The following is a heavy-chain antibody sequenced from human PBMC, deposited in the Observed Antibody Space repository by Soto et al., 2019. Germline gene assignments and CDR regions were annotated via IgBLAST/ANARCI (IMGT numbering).Heavy chain of an antibody. CDR1: GFTFSSYA. Sequence: EVQLLESVGGLVQPGGSLRLSCAASGFTFSSYAMSWVRQAPGKGLEWVSAISGSGGSTYYADSVKGRVTISRDNSKNTLYLHMNSRRAEDKAVYYCAKASIAVAGRYYFDYWGQGTLVTVSS. D-gene: IGHD6-19*01. CDR3: AKASIAVAGRYYFDY. V-gene: IGHV3-23*01. J-gene: IGHJ4*02. CDR2: ISGSGGST.